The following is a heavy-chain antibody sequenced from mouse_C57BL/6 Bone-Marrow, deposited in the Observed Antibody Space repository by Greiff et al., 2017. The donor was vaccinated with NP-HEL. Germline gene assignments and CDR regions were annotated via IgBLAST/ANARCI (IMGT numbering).Heavy chain of an antibody. Sequence: VQLQQSGAELVRPGASVKLSCTASGFNIKDDYMHWVKQRPEQGLEWIGWIDPENGDTEYASKFQGKATITADTSSNTAYLQLSSLTSEDTAVYYCTTRERHPWYFEVWGTGTTVTVSS. V-gene: IGHV14-4*01. CDR2: IDPENGDT. CDR1: GFNIKDDY. CDR3: TTRERHPWYFEV. J-gene: IGHJ1*03.